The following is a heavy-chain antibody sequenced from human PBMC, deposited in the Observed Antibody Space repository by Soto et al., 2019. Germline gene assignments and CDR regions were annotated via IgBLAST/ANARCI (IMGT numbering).Heavy chain of an antibody. D-gene: IGHD3-16*02. V-gene: IGHV4-31*03. Sequence: QVQLQESGPGLVKPSQTLSLTYTVSGDSINNAAYYWSWIRQHPARGLECIGYIYYSGITYYSPSFKSRLSMSVDTSENQFSLKLTSVTAADTAVYYCARFSAELSFLNWGQGTLVTVSS. CDR3: ARFSAELSFLN. CDR1: GDSINNAAYY. J-gene: IGHJ4*02. CDR2: IYYSGIT.